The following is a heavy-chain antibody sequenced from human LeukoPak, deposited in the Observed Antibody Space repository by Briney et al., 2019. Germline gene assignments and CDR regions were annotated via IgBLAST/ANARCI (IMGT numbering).Heavy chain of an antibody. CDR1: GGTFSSYA. CDR2: IIPIFGTA. D-gene: IGHD1-26*01. CDR3: AREGPYSGSYLNWFDP. Sequence: ASVKVSCKASGGTFSSYAISWVRQAPGQGLEWMGGIIPIFGTANYAQKFQGRVTITADESTSTAYMELSSLRSEDTAVYYCAREGPYSGSYLNWFDPWGQGTLVTVSS. J-gene: IGHJ5*02. V-gene: IGHV1-69*01.